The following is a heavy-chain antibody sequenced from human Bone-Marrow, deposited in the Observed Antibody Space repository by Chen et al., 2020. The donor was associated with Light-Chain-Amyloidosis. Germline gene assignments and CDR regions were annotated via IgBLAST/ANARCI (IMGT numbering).Heavy chain of an antibody. Sequence: QVQLQESGPGLVKPSQTLSLTCSVSGGSISSGGYYWSWIRQHPGKGLEWIGYIYYTGSTYYKPSLRGRVTMSVDSSKNQFSLRVNSVTAADTAIYYCARLDYSGSTRYYYGMDVWGQGTTVTVSS. CDR3: ARLDYSGSTRYYYGMDV. J-gene: IGHJ6*02. V-gene: IGHV4-31*03. CDR1: GGSISSGGYY. D-gene: IGHD4-4*01. CDR2: IYYTGST.